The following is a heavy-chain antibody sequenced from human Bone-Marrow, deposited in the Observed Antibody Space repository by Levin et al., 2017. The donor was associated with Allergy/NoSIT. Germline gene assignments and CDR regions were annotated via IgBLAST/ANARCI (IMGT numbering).Heavy chain of an antibody. D-gene: IGHD3-3*01. Sequence: SQTLSLTCTVSGGSIRTYYWSWIRQPPGKGLEWIGYISYSGSTNYNPSLKSRVTISVDTSKNQFSLKLSSVTAADTAVYYCARNYDFWSGYSFGAFDIWGQGTMVTVSS. CDR1: GGSIRTYY. J-gene: IGHJ3*02. V-gene: IGHV4-59*01. CDR2: ISYSGST. CDR3: ARNYDFWSGYSFGAFDI.